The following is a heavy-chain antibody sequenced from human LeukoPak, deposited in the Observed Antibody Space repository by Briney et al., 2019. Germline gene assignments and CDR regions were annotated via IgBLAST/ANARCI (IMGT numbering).Heavy chain of an antibody. V-gene: IGHV1-18*03. CDR3: ARVAGTLFDY. D-gene: IGHD6-19*01. CDR1: GYTFTSYG. J-gene: IGHJ4*02. Sequence: ASVKVSCKASGYTFTSYGISWVRQAPGQGLEWMGWISAYNGNTNYAQKLQGRVTMTTDTSTSTAYMELRSLRFEDMAVYYCARVAGTLFDYWGQGTLVTVSS. CDR2: ISAYNGNT.